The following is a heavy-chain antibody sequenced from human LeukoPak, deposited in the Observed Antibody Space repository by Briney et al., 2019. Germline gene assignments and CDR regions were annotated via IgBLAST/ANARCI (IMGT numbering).Heavy chain of an antibody. CDR3: ARGFGWFDP. CDR2: IYTSGST. V-gene: IGHV4-61*02. J-gene: IGHJ5*02. D-gene: IGHD3-16*01. Sequence: SETLSLTCTVSGGSISSGSYYWSWIRQPAGKGLEWIGRIYTSGSTNYNPSLKSRVTISVDTSKNQFSLKLSSVTAADTAVYYCARGFGWFDPWGRGTLVTVSS. CDR1: GGSISSGSYY.